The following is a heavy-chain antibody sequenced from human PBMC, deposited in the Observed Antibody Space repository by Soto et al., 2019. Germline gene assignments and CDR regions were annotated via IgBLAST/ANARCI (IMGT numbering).Heavy chain of an antibody. J-gene: IGHJ1*01. V-gene: IGHV4-61*08. CDR1: GGSIGSGDYY. CDR3: ARDVSAPPRYIHP. CDR2: VYYSGTT. D-gene: IGHD6-19*01. Sequence: LTCTVSGGSIGSGDYYWSWIRQPPGKGLEWIGYVYYSGTTNYNPFLKSRVTLSLDKSKNQFSLKMNSVTAADTAVYYCARDVSAPPRYIHPWGQGILLT.